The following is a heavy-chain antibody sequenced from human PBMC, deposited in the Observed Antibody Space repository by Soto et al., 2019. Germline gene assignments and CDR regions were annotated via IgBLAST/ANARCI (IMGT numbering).Heavy chain of an antibody. V-gene: IGHV1-46*01. CDR1: GYTFTSYY. Sequence: ASVKVSCKASGYTFTSYYMHWVRQAPGQGLEWMGIINPSGGSTSYAQKFQGRVTMTRDTSTSTVYMELSSLRSEDTAVYYCARERVAPPVTPSIYTCFAPWAQGPWVPVSS. CDR2: INPSGGST. D-gene: IGHD6-13*01. J-gene: IGHJ5*02. CDR3: ARERVAPPVTPSIYTCFAP.